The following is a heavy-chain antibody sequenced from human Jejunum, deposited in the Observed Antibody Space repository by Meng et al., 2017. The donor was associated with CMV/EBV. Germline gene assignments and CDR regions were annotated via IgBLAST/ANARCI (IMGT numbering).Heavy chain of an antibody. CDR1: FTFSVYS. D-gene: IGHD6-6*01. CDR2: IKQDGTET. J-gene: IGHJ4*02. Sequence: FTFSVYSMTWVRQTPGRGLEWVANIKQDGTETDYLDSVKGRFTISRDNAKNTLDLQMNSLRAEDTAVYFCARGRVSYTSWSPQGYWGQGALVTVSS. CDR3: ARGRVSYTSWSPQGY. V-gene: IGHV3-7*01.